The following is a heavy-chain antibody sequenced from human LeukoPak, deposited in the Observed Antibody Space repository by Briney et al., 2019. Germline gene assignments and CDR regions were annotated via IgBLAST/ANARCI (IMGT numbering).Heavy chain of an antibody. CDR2: MNSDGRTT. Sequence: GGSLRLSCAASGFTFSSSWMHWVRQAPGKGLIWVSRMNSDGRTTTYADSVKGRFTISRDNAKNTLFLQMNSLTADETAVYYCVRGLNGNSDSWGQGALVTVSS. D-gene: IGHD2-8*01. J-gene: IGHJ4*02. CDR3: VRGLNGNSDS. CDR1: GFTFSSSW. V-gene: IGHV3-74*01.